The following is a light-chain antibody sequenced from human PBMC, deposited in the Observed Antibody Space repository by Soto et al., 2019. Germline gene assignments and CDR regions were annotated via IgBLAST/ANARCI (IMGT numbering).Light chain of an antibody. CDR3: QSYDSSLSGWV. J-gene: IGLJ3*02. Sequence: QSVLTQPPSVSGAPGQRVTISCTGSSSNIGAGYDVHWYQQLPGTAPKLLIYGNSNRPPVVPDRFSGSKSGTSASLAITGLQAEDEADSYCQSYDSSLSGWVFGGGTKVTVL. V-gene: IGLV1-40*01. CDR1: SSNIGAGYD. CDR2: GNS.